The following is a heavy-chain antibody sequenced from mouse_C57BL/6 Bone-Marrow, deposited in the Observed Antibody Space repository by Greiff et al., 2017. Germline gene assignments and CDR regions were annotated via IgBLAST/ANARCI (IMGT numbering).Heavy chain of an antibody. Sequence: QVQLQQPGAELVRPGTSVKLSCKASGYTFTSYWMHWVKQRPGQGLEWIGVIDPSDSYTNYNQKFKGKATLTVDTSSSTAYMQLSSLTSEDSAVYYCTGHWYVDVWGTGTTVTVSS. CDR2: IDPSDSYT. D-gene: IGHD4-1*01. J-gene: IGHJ1*03. V-gene: IGHV1-59*01. CDR3: TGHWYVDV. CDR1: GYTFTSYW.